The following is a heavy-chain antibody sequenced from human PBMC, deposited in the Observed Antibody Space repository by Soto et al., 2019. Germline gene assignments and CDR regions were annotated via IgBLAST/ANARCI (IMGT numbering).Heavy chain of an antibody. J-gene: IGHJ6*02. V-gene: IGHV3-30-3*01. CDR2: ISYDGSNK. CDR1: GFTFSSYA. D-gene: IGHD4-4*01. Sequence: QVQLVESGGGVVQPGRSLRLSCAASGFTFSSYAMHWVRQAPGKGLEWVAVISYDGSNKYYADSVKGRFTISRDNSKNTLYLQMNSLRAEDTAVYYCARAATVTTPYYYGMDVWGQGTTVTVSS. CDR3: ARAATVTTPYYYGMDV.